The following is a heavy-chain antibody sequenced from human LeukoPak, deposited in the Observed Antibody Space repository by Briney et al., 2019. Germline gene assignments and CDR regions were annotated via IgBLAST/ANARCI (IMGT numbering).Heavy chain of an antibody. Sequence: PGGSLRLSCAASGFTFSSYSMNWVRQAPGKGLEWVSSISSSSSYIYYADSVKGRFTISRDNAKNPLYLQMNSLRAEDTAVYYCARDPWPTDAFDIWGQGTMVTVSS. V-gene: IGHV3-21*01. CDR1: GFTFSSYS. J-gene: IGHJ3*02. CDR3: ARDPWPTDAFDI. D-gene: IGHD5-12*01. CDR2: ISSSSSYI.